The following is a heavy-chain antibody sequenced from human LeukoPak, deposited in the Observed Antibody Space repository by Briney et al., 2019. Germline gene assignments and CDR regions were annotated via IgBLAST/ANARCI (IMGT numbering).Heavy chain of an antibody. CDR3: ARDLSRYYNDY. Sequence: GGSLRLSCAASGFTFSSYEMNWVRQAPGKGLEWVPYISIGGRTQYYADSVKGRFTVSRDNAKNSLYLQMNSLRAEDTAVYYCARDLSRYYNDYCGQGTLVTVSS. J-gene: IGHJ4*02. V-gene: IGHV3-48*03. CDR1: GFTFSSYE. CDR2: ISIGGRTQ.